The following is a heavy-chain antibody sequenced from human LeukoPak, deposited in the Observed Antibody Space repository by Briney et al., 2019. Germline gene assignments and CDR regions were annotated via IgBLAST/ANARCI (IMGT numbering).Heavy chain of an antibody. CDR3: AKERATTTTFDY. J-gene: IGHJ4*02. Sequence: GSLRLSCAASGFTFNTYAMSWVRPAPGKGVGWVSHISGSGGGTYYAKSVKGRFTISRDNSKNTLHLQMDSLRTEDTAVYYCAKERATTTTFDYGGQGTLITVS. CDR1: GFTFNTYA. D-gene: IGHD1-26*01. V-gene: IGHV3-23*01. CDR2: ISGSGGGT.